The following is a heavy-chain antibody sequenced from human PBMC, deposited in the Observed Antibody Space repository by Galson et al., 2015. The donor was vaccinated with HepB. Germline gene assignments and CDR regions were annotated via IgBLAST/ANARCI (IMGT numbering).Heavy chain of an antibody. CDR3: AAVRFLEWPVDY. CDR1: GYSFTSYW. CDR2: IDPSDSYT. Sequence: QSGAEVKKPGESLRISCTGSGYSFTSYWISWVRQMPGKGLEWMGRIDPSDSYTNYSPSFQGHVTISADKSISTAYLQWSSLKASDTAMYYCAAVRFLEWPVDYWGQGTLVTVSS. V-gene: IGHV5-10-1*01. J-gene: IGHJ4*02. D-gene: IGHD3-3*01.